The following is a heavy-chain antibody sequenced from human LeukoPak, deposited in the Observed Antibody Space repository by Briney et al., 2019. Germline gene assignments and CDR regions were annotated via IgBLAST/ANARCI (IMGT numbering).Heavy chain of an antibody. V-gene: IGHV4-34*01. D-gene: IGHD3-22*01. J-gene: IGHJ4*02. Sequence: SETLSLTCAVYGGSFSGYYWSWIRQPPGKGLEWIGEINHSGSTNYNPSLKSRVTISVDTSKNQFSLKLSSVTAADTAVYYCARADYYDSSGYYYAFHFDYWGQGTLVTVSS. CDR3: ARADYYDSSGYYYAFHFDY. CDR1: GGSFSGYY. CDR2: INHSGST.